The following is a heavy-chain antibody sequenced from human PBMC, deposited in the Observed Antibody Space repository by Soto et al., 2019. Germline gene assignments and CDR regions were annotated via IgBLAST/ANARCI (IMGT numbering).Heavy chain of an antibody. CDR3: ARAARIAAGWFDP. Sequence: ASVKVSCKASGYTFTGYYMHWVRQAPGQGPEWMGWINPNSGGTNYAQKFQGRVTMTRDTSISTAYMELSRLRSDDTAVYYCARAARIAAGWFDPWGQGTLVTVSS. D-gene: IGHD6-13*01. J-gene: IGHJ5*02. CDR2: INPNSGGT. V-gene: IGHV1-2*02. CDR1: GYTFTGYY.